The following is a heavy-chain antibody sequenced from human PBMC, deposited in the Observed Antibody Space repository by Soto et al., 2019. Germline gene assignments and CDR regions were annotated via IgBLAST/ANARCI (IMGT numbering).Heavy chain of an antibody. CDR1: GYTFTGYY. CDR2: INPNSGGT. D-gene: IGHD4-17*01. J-gene: IGHJ3*02. V-gene: IGHV1-2*04. Sequence: ASVKVSCKASGYTFTGYYMHWVRQAPGQGLEWMGWINPNSGGTNYAQKFQGWVTMTRDTSISTAYMELSRLRSDDTAVYHCARGIDYGAHYAFDIWGQGTMVTVSS. CDR3: ARGIDYGAHYAFDI.